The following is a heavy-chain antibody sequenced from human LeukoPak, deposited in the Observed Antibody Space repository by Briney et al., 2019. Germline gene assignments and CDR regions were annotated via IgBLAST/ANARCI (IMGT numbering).Heavy chain of an antibody. V-gene: IGHV1-69*04. J-gene: IGHJ1*01. CDR1: GGTFSSYA. D-gene: IGHD1-7*01. CDR3: ARSMGITGTTGDFQH. Sequence: ASVKVSCKASGGTFSSYAISWVRQAPGQGLEWMGRIIPIFGIANYAQKFQGRVTITADKSTSTAYMEPSSLRSEDTAVYYCARSMGITGTTGDFQHWGQGTLVTVSS. CDR2: IIPIFGIA.